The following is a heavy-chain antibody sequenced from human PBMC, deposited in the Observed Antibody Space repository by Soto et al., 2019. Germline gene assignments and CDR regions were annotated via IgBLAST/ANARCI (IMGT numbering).Heavy chain of an antibody. CDR1: GGSISSGGYY. D-gene: IGHD4-17*01. J-gene: IGHJ4*02. CDR3: ARAKAGYGDNGKVDY. V-gene: IGHV4-31*03. Sequence: SETLSLTCTVSGGSISSGGYYWSWIRQHPGKGLEWIGYIYYSGSTYYNPSLKSRVTISVDTSKNQFSLKLSSVTAADTAVYCGARAKAGYGDNGKVDYWGQGTLVTVSS. CDR2: IYYSGST.